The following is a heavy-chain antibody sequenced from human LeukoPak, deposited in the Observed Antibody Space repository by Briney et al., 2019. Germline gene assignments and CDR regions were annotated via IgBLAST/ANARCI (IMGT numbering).Heavy chain of an antibody. J-gene: IGHJ6*03. CDR3: AKDGVGYCSGGSCYNRGYYYYYMDV. CDR2: ISSSSSYI. CDR1: GFTFSSYS. V-gene: IGHV3-21*04. D-gene: IGHD2-15*01. Sequence: GGSLRLSCAASGFTFSSYSMNWVRQAPGKGLEWVSSISSSSSYIYYADSVKGRFTISRDNSKNSLYLQMNSLRTEDTALYYCAKDGVGYCSGGSCYNRGYYYYYMDVWGKGTTVTISS.